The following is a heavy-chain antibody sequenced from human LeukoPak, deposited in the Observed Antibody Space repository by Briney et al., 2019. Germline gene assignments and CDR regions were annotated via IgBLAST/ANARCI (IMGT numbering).Heavy chain of an antibody. D-gene: IGHD2-2*01. CDR1: GGSISSSSYY. CDR2: IYYSGST. V-gene: IGHV4-39*07. CDR3: ARGGATRYCSSTSCQAAFDI. Sequence: SETLSLTCTVSGGSISSSSYYWGWIRQPPGKGLEWIGSIYYSGSTYYNPSLKSRVTISVDTSKNQFSLKLSSVTAADTAVYYCARGGATRYCSSTSCQAAFDIWGQGTMVTVSS. J-gene: IGHJ3*02.